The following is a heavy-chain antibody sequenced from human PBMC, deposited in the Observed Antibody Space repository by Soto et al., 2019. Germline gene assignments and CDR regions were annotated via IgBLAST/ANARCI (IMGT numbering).Heavy chain of an antibody. CDR2: MNPNSGNT. V-gene: IGHV1-8*01. Sequence: ASVKVSCKASGYTFTSYDINWVRQATGQGLEWMGWMNPNSGNTGYAQKFQGRVTMTRNTSISTAYMKLSSLRSEDTAVYYCGTFYSSGWYNYMNVWAKGTTVTVSS. D-gene: IGHD6-19*01. CDR1: GYTFTSYD. J-gene: IGHJ6*03. CDR3: GTFYSSGWYNYMNV.